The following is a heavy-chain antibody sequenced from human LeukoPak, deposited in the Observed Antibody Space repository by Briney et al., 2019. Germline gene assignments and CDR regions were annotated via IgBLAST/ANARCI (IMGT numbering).Heavy chain of an antibody. CDR1: GFTFSSYS. D-gene: IGHD6-19*01. V-gene: IGHV3-48*04. Sequence: PGGSLRLSCAASGFTFSSYSMNWVRQAPGKGLEWVSYISSSSSTIYYADSVKGRFTISRDNAKNSLYLQMNSLRAEDTAVYYCARDAPLAGPAFDIWGQGTMVTVSS. J-gene: IGHJ3*02. CDR3: ARDAPLAGPAFDI. CDR2: ISSSSSTI.